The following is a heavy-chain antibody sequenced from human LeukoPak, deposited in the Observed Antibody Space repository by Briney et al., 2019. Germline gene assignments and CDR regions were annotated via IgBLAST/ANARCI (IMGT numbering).Heavy chain of an antibody. D-gene: IGHD3-22*01. CDR2: INHSGST. V-gene: IGHV4-34*01. Sequence: SETLSLTCAVYGASFSGYYWSWIRQPPGKGLEWIGEINHSGSTNYNPSLKSRVTISVDTSKNQFSLKLSSVTAADTAVYYCARGLYNYDSSALDYWGQGTLVTVSS. CDR3: ARGLYNYDSSALDY. J-gene: IGHJ4*02. CDR1: GASFSGYY.